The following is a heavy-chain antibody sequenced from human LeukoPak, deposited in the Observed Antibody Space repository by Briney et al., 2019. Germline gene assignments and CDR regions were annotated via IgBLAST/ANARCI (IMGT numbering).Heavy chain of an antibody. CDR2: VNQDGTEQ. V-gene: IGHV3-7*01. CDR1: GFTFDAYL. D-gene: IGHD4-17*01. Sequence: GGSLRLSCAVSGFTFDAYLMTWARQARGGALEWVANVNQDGTEQYYVDSVRGRFTISRDNAKNSLYLQMNSLRDEDTALYYCARRAYDYGDFFDYWGQGTLVTVSS. J-gene: IGHJ4*02. CDR3: ARRAYDYGDFFDY.